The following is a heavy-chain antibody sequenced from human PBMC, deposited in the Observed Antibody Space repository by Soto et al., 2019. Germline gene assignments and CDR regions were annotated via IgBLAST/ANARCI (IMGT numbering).Heavy chain of an antibody. V-gene: IGHV3-23*01. CDR3: ATSGHCGGIRFSSFDL. CDR1: RFTLRNYV. D-gene: IGHD2-21*01. Sequence: EVQLLESGGGLVQPGGSLRLSCAASRFTLRNYVVNWVRQAPGKGLEWVSTTGGSGDTYYPDSVKGRFTISRDNSKNTVYSEMISLRAEDTAVYYCATSGHCGGIRFSSFDLGGQGTVFTVSS. CDR2: TGGSGDT. J-gene: IGHJ3*01.